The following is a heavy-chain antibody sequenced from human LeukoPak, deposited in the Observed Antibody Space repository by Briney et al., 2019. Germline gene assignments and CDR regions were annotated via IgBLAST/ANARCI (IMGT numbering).Heavy chain of an antibody. J-gene: IGHJ6*02. CDR3: AKAPQDTYYYYHGMDV. Sequence: GGSLRLSCAASGFTFSSYAMSWVRQAPGKGLEWVSAISGSGGSTYYADSVKGRFTISRDNSKNTLYLQMNSLRAEDTAVYYCAKAPQDTYYYYHGMDVWGQGTTVTVSS. D-gene: IGHD5-18*01. CDR1: GFTFSSYA. V-gene: IGHV3-23*01. CDR2: ISGSGGST.